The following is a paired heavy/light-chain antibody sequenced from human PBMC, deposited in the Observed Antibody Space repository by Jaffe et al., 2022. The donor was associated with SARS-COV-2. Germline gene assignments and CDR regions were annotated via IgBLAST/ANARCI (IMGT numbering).Heavy chain of an antibody. CDR2: ISSSSSYI. CDR3: AREAQYYDILTGYQAYFDY. J-gene: IGHJ4*02. Sequence: EVQLVESGGGLVKPGGSLRLPCAASGFTFSSYSMNWVRQAPGKGLEWVSSISSSSSYIHYADSVKGRFTISRDNAKNSLYLQMNSLRAEDTAVYYCAREAQYYDILTGYQAYFDYWGQGTLVTVSS. D-gene: IGHD3-9*01. V-gene: IGHV3-21*01. CDR1: GFTFSSYS.
Light chain of an antibody. V-gene: IGLV3-19*01. CDR2: GKN. J-gene: IGLJ3*02. CDR3: NSRHSSGNHLGV. CDR1: SLRSYY. Sequence: SSELTQDPAVSVALGQTVRITCQGDSLRSYYASWYQQKPGQAPVLVIYGKNNRPSGIPDRFSGSSSGNTASLTITGAQAEDEADYYCNSRHSSGNHLGVFGGGTKLTVL.